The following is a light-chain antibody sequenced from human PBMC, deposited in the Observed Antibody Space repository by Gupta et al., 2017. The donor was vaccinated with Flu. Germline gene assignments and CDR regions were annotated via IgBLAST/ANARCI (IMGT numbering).Light chain of an antibody. V-gene: IGKV3-11*01. CDR2: DAS. CDR1: RSISSY. J-gene: IGKJ3*01. CDR3: QKRSNWPPFT. Sequence: EIVLTQSPATLSLSPGERATLSCRASRSISSYLAWYQQKPGQAPRLLIYDASNRATGTPARFSGSGSGTDFTLTISSLEPEDFAVYYCQKRSNWPPFTFGPGTKLDI.